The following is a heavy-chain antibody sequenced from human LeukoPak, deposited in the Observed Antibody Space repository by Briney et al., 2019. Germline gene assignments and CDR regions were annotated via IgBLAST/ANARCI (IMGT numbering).Heavy chain of an antibody. J-gene: IGHJ4*02. Sequence: SETLSLTCTVSGGSINSYYWSWIRQPAGKGLEWIGRIYSNRSTNYNPSLKSRVSMSVDTSKNQFSLKLTSVTAADTAVYYCARGGKATVVTMWGQGILVTVSS. CDR1: GGSINSYY. CDR2: IYSNRST. V-gene: IGHV4-4*07. CDR3: ARGGKATVVTM. D-gene: IGHD4-23*01.